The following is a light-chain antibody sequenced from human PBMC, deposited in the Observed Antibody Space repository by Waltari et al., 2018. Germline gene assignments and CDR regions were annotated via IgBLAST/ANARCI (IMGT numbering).Light chain of an antibody. V-gene: IGKV3-20*01. CDR2: DAS. CDR3: QKYGTHPAT. CDR1: QSVSRT. Sequence: EIVLTQSPGTLSLSPGERATLSCRASQSVSRTLAWYQQKAGQAPRLLIYDASSRATDIPDRFSRSGSGTDFSLTISRLEPEDFAVYYCQKYGTHPATFGQGTRVEIK. J-gene: IGKJ1*01.